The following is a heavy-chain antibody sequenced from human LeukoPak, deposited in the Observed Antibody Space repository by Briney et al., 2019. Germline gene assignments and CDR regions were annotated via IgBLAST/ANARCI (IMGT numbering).Heavy chain of an antibody. J-gene: IGHJ4*02. CDR2: INHSGST. CDR3: ARRSLTTSGNFDY. Sequence: PSETLSLTCAVYGGSFSGYYWSWIRQPPGKGLEWIGEINHSGSTNYNPSLKSRVTISVDTAMNQFSLKLSSVTAADTAVYYCARRSLTTSGNFDYWGQGTLVTVSS. D-gene: IGHD4-17*01. V-gene: IGHV4-34*01. CDR1: GGSFSGYY.